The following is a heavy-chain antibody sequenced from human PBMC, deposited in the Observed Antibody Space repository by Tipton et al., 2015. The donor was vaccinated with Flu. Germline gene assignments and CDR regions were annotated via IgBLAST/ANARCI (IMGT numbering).Heavy chain of an antibody. D-gene: IGHD5-12*01. Sequence: SLRLSCAASGFTFDDYAMHWVRQAPGRVLEWVSTITRNSVSIGYADSVKGRFTISRDNAKNSLYPQLNSLRAEDTALYYCAKDSESGYDFFDLWGRGTLVTVSS. J-gene: IGHJ2*01. CDR1: GFTFDDYA. CDR3: AKDSESGYDFFDL. V-gene: IGHV3-9*01. CDR2: ITRNSVSI.